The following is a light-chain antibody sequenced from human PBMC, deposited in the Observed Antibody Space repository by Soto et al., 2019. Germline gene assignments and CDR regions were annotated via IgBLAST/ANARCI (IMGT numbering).Light chain of an antibody. J-gene: IGKJ1*01. CDR3: QQYSSSPGT. Sequence: EIVLPQSPGPLSLSPGERATLSCRASQSASSSYLAWYQQKPGQAPRPLIYGASSRATGIPDRFSGRGSGTDFTLTISRLEPEDFAVYCCQQYSSSPGTGGQGPKVEIK. CDR1: QSASSSY. V-gene: IGKV3-20*01. CDR2: GAS.